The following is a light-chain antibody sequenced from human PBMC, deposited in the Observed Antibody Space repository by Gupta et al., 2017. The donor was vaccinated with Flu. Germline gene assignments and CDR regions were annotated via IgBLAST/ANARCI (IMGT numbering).Light chain of an antibody. V-gene: IGKV3-11*01. CDR2: DAS. Sequence: EVVLTQSPATLSLSPGERATLSCRASQSVGTYLAWYQHKPGQTPRLLIYDASNRATGIPARFRGSGSGKDLTLTISSRDPEDFAVYYCQKRSNWPPSTFGQGTRLEI. J-gene: IGKJ2*01. CDR1: QSVGTY. CDR3: QKRSNWPPST.